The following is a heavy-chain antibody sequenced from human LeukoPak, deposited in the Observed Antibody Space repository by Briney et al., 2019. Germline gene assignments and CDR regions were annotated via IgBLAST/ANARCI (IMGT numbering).Heavy chain of an antibody. CDR3: ARGVLIWQWLVHYFDY. CDR2: INPNSGGT. Sequence: ASVKVSCKASGYTFTGYYMHWVRQAPGQGLEWMGWINPNSGGTNYAQKFQGWATMTRDTSISTAYMELSRLRSDDTAVYYCARGVLIWQWLVHYFDYWGQGTPVTVSS. D-gene: IGHD6-19*01. V-gene: IGHV1-2*04. CDR1: GYTFTGYY. J-gene: IGHJ4*02.